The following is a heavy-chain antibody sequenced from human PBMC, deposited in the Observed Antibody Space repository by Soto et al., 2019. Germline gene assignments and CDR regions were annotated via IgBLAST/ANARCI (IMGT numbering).Heavy chain of an antibody. CDR2: IYHSGST. D-gene: IGHD6-13*01. V-gene: IGHV4-4*02. J-gene: IGHJ1*01. CDR3: ARVIIAATPAQNLLAT. CDR1: GDSISSDKW. Sequence: PSETLSLTCAVSGDSISSDKWWSWIRRPPGKGLQWIGEIYHSGSTKYNPSLKSRVIISVDKSKNQFSLKLTSVTDADTAVYYWARVIIAATPAQNLLATCGQGRLVPGSS.